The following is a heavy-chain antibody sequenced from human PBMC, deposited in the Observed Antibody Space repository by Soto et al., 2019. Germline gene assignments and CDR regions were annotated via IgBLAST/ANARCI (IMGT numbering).Heavy chain of an antibody. Sequence: EVQLVESGGGLVKPGGSLRLSCVVSGFTFSSYSMNWVRQAPGKGLEWVSSISSSSIYTYYADSVKGRFTISRDNAKHSVYLHMNSPRAEDTAVYYCARDFKESQYYYYCMDVWGKGTTVTVSS. D-gene: IGHD3-10*01. CDR1: GFTFSSYS. V-gene: IGHV3-21*06. CDR2: ISSSSIYT. CDR3: ARDFKESQYYYYCMDV. J-gene: IGHJ6*03.